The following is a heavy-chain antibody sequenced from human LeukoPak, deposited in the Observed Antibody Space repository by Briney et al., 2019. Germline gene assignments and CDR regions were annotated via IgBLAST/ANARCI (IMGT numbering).Heavy chain of an antibody. J-gene: IGHJ4*02. CDR1: GFTFSSNG. CDR2: ISSSSTYI. D-gene: IGHD6-19*01. V-gene: IGHV3-21*01. CDR3: ARAPSPLAVAGTDY. Sequence: GGSLRLSCAASGFTFSSNGMSWVRQAPGKGLEWVSSISSSSTYIYYADSVKGRFTISRDNAKNSLYLQMSSLRAEDTSVYYCARAPSPLAVAGTDYWGQGTLVTVSS.